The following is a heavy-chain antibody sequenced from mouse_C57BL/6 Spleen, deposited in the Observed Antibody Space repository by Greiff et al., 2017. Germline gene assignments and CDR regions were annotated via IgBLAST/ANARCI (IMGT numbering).Heavy chain of an antibody. V-gene: IGHV1-85*01. CDR2: IYPGDGST. J-gene: IGHJ4*01. D-gene: IGHD3-1*01. CDR3: ASSGVSHAMDY. CDR1: GYTFTSYE. Sequence: QVQLKQSGPELVKPGASVKLSCKASGYTFTSYEINWVKQRPGQGLEWIGWIYPGDGSTKYNEKFKGKATLTVDTSSSTAYMELHSLTSEDSAVYVCASSGVSHAMDYWGQGTSVTVSS.